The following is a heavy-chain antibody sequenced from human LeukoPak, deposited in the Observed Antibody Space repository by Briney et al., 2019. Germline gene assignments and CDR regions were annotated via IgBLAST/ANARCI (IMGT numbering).Heavy chain of an antibody. Sequence: SETLSLTCSVSGGSVRSYYWSWIRQPPGKGLVWIGYVYYSGSTNYNPSLKSRVTISLDTSKNQFSLKLNSVTAADTAVYYCARRGAAVAHFDYWGQGTLVTVSS. CDR1: GGSVRSYY. J-gene: IGHJ4*02. V-gene: IGHV4-59*02. D-gene: IGHD6-19*01. CDR3: ARRGAAVAHFDY. CDR2: VYYSGST.